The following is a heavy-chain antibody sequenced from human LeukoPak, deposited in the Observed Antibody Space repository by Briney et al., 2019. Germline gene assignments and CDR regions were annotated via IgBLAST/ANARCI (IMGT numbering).Heavy chain of an antibody. CDR2: ISAYNGNT. CDR3: ARDKPAIFGVVIIPERFDP. V-gene: IGHV1-18*01. J-gene: IGHJ5*02. Sequence: ASVKVSCKASGYTFTSYGISWVRQAPGQGLEWMGWISAYNGNTNYAQKLQGRVTMTTDTSTSTAYMELRSLRSDDTAVYYCARDKPAIFGVVIIPERFDPWGLGTLVTVSS. CDR1: GYTFTSYG. D-gene: IGHD3-3*01.